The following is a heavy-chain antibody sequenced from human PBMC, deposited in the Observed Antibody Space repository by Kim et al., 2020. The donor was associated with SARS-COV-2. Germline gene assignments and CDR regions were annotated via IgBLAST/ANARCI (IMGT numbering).Heavy chain of an antibody. CDR2: IYSGGST. D-gene: IGHD3-9*01. V-gene: IGHV3-53*01. J-gene: IGHJ6*02. Sequence: GGSLRLSCAASGFTVSSNYMSWVRQAPGKGLEWVSVIYSGGSTYYADSVKGRFTISRDNSKNTLYLQMNSLRAEDTAVYYCARGTGYYIDYGMDVWGQGTTVTVSS. CDR1: GFTVSSNY. CDR3: ARGTGYYIDYGMDV.